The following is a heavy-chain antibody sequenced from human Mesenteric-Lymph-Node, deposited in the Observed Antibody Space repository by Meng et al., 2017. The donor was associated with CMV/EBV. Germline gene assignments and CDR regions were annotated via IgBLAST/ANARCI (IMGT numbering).Heavy chain of an antibody. J-gene: IGHJ5*02. CDR3: ARLRFTDWFDP. Sequence: GESLKISCAASGFTFSNYSMNWVRQAPGKGLEWVSYISSSSYTIYYAVSVKGRFTISRDNAKNSLYLQMNSLRAEDTAVYYCARLRFTDWFDPWGQGTLVTVSS. D-gene: IGHD4-17*01. V-gene: IGHV3-48*04. CDR1: GFTFSNYS. CDR2: ISSSSYTI.